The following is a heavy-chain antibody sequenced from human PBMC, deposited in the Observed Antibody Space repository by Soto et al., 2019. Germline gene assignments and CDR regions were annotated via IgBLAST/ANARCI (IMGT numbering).Heavy chain of an antibody. D-gene: IGHD6-13*01. CDR2: INHSGST. CDR1: GGSFSGYY. V-gene: IGHV4-34*01. J-gene: IGHJ6*02. CDR3: ARDSHSSSGYYYYCGMDV. Sequence: PSETLSLTCAVYGGSFSGYYWSWIRQPPGKGLEWIGEINHSGSTNYNPSLKSRVTISVDTSKNQFSLKLSSVTAADTAVYYCARDSHSSSGYYYYCGMDVWGQGTTVTVSS.